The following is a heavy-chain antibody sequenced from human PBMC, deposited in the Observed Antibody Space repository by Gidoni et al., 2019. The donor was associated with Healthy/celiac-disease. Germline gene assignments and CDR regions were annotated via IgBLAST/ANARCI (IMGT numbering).Heavy chain of an antibody. CDR1: GGSSSGYS. D-gene: IGHD6-19*01. CDR2: INHSGST. V-gene: IGHV4-34*01. J-gene: IGHJ3*02. Sequence: QVQLQQWGAGLFKPSETLSLTCAVYGGSSSGYSWLWIRQPPGKGLEWIGEINHSGSTNYNPSLKSRVTISVDTSKNQFSLKLSSVTAADTAVYYCARYRSSNQYSSGWYKPHDAFDIWGQGTMVTVSS. CDR3: ARYRSSNQYSSGWYKPHDAFDI.